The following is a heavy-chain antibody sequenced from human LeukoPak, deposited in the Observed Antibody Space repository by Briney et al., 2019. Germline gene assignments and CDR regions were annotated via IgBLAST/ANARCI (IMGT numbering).Heavy chain of an antibody. D-gene: IGHD2-2*01. Sequence: SETLSLTCTVSGGSISSYYWSWIRQPAGKGLEWIGRMYTSGSTNYSPSLKSRVTMSIDTSKNQFSLKLSSVTAADTAVYYCARDGCSSTSCYPGDYWGQGTLVTVSS. V-gene: IGHV4-4*07. CDR1: GGSISSYY. J-gene: IGHJ4*02. CDR3: ARDGCSSTSCYPGDY. CDR2: MYTSGST.